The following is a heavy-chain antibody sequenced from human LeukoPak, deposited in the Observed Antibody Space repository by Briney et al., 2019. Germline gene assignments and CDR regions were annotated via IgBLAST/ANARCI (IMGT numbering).Heavy chain of an antibody. V-gene: IGHV1-18*01. CDR2: ISAYNGNT. CDR1: GYTFTSYD. J-gene: IGHJ4*02. Sequence: ASVKVSCKASGYTFTSYDINWVRQATGQGLEWMGWISAYNGNTNYAQKLQGRVTMTTDTSTSTAYMELRSLRSDDTAVYYCARQTDYGDFPYWGQGTLVTVSS. D-gene: IGHD4-17*01. CDR3: ARQTDYGDFPY.